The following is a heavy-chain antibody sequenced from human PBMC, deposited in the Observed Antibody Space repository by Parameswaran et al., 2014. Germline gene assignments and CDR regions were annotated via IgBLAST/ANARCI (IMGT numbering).Heavy chain of an antibody. D-gene: IGHD6-19*01. CDR2: IYPGDSDT. J-gene: IGHJ4*02. CDR3: ARSQGGRESKWLVHDDY. V-gene: IGHV5-51*01. Sequence: VRQMPGKGLEWMGIIYPGDSDTRYSPSFQGQVTISADKSISTAYLQWSSLKASDTAMYYCARSQGGRESKWLVHDDYWGQGTLVTVSS.